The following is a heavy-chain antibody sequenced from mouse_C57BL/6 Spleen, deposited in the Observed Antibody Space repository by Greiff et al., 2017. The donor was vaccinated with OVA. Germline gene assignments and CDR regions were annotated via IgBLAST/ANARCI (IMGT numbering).Heavy chain of an antibody. V-gene: IGHV5-17*01. CDR1: GFTFSDYG. CDR2: ISSGSSTI. Sequence: EVKLMESGGGLVKPGGSLKLSCAASGFTFSDYGMHWVRQAPEKGLEWVAYISSGSSTIYYADTVKGRFTISRDNAKNTLFLQMTSLRSEDTAMYYCARSQTAQAHFDYWGQGTTLTVSS. CDR3: ARSQTAQAHFDY. J-gene: IGHJ2*01. D-gene: IGHD3-2*02.